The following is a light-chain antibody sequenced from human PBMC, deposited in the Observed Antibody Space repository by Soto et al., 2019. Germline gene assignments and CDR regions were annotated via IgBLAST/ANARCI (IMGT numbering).Light chain of an antibody. CDR2: RAS. V-gene: IGKV3-15*01. J-gene: IGKJ5*01. CDR1: QRISDN. Sequence: EVLMTQSPDTLYVSPGERVTLSCRASQRISDNLAWYQQKPGQGPRLLVYRASTRTLGIPARFSGSESGTEFTLTIISLQSEDFAVYYCQQYNIWPITFGQGTRLEI. CDR3: QQYNIWPIT.